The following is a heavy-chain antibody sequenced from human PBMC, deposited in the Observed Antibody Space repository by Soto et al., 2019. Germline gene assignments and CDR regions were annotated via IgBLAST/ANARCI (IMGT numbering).Heavy chain of an antibody. J-gene: IGHJ5*02. CDR2: IYHSGST. CDR1: GGSISSSNW. CDR3: ARAHSGSYYGVDWFDP. V-gene: IGHV4-4*02. Sequence: SETLSLTCAVSGGSISSSNWWSWVRQPPGKGLEWIGEIYHSGSTNYNPSLKSRVTISVDKSKNQFSLKLSSVTAADTAVYYCARAHSGSYYGVDWFDPWGQGTLVTVSS. D-gene: IGHD1-26*01.